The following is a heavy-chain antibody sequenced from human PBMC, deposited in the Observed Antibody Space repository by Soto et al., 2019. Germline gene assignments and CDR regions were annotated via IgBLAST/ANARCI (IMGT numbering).Heavy chain of an antibody. V-gene: IGHV3-30*18. J-gene: IGHJ6*03. CDR1: GFTFRSYG. CDR2: ISYDGSNT. CDR3: AKDAGAGRATYYYYMDV. Sequence: GGSLRLSCAASGFTFRSYGMHWVRQAPGKGLEWVTVISYDGSNTYYADSVRGRFTISRDNSKKTLYLQMNSLRAEDTAVYYCAKDAGAGRATYYYYMDVWGKGTTVTVSS. D-gene: IGHD1-26*01.